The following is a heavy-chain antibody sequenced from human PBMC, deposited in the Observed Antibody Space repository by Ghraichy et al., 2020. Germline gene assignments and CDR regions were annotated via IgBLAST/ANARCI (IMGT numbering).Heavy chain of an antibody. V-gene: IGHV3-23*01. J-gene: IGHJ4*02. CDR1: GFTFSSYA. CDR3: AKDWCSSTSCYAVLYYFDY. CDR2: ISGSGGST. Sequence: GGSLRLSCAASGFTFSSYAMSWVRQAPGKGLEWVSAISGSGGSTYYADSVKGRFTISRDNSKNTLYLQMNSLRAEDTAVYYCAKDWCSSTSCYAVLYYFDYWGQGTLVTVSS. D-gene: IGHD2-2*01.